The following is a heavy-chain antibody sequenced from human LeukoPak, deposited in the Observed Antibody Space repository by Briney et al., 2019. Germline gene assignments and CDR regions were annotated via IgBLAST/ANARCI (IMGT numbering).Heavy chain of an antibody. Sequence: ASVKVSCKASGYTFTSYDINRVREATGQGLEWMGCKNPNSGNTGYAQKFQGRVTMTRNTSISTAYVELSSLRSEDTAVYYCARGGWQWLVGVTVMDFDYWGQGTLVTVSS. V-gene: IGHV1-8*01. CDR3: ARGGWQWLVGVTVMDFDY. CDR1: GYTFTSYD. D-gene: IGHD6-19*01. CDR2: KNPNSGNT. J-gene: IGHJ4*02.